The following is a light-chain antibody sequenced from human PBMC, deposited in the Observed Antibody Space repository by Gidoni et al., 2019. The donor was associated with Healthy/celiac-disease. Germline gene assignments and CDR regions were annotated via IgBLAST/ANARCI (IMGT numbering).Light chain of an antibody. V-gene: IGLV1-40*01. CDR2: GNS. CDR3: QSYDSSLSGVV. J-gene: IGLJ2*01. CDR1: SSNIGAGYE. Sequence: QSVLTQPPSVSGAPGQRVTISCTGSSSNIGAGYEVHWYQQLPGTAPKLLIYGNSHRPSGVPDRFSGSKSGTSASLAITGLQAEDEADYYCQSYDSSLSGVVFGGGTKLTVL.